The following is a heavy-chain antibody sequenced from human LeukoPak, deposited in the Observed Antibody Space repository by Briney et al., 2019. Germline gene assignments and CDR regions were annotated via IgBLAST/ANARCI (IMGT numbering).Heavy chain of an antibody. CDR1: GGSVSSSSYY. CDR2: IYYSGST. J-gene: IGHJ4*02. D-gene: IGHD6-13*01. V-gene: IGHV4-39*07. CDR3: ARFSSIAAAFDY. Sequence: SETLSLTCTVSGGSVSSSSYYWGWIRQPPGKGLEWIGSIYYSGSTYYNPSLKSRVTISVDTSKNQFSLKLSSVTAADTAVYYCARFSSIAAAFDYWGLGTLVTVSS.